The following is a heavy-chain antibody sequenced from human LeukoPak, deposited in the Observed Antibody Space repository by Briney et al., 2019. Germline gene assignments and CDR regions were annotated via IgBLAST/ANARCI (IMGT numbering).Heavy chain of an antibody. D-gene: IGHD2-15*01. CDR3: ASPYCSGVSCYHFDY. CDR2: IGGRDGGT. J-gene: IGHJ4*02. V-gene: IGHV3-23*01. Sequence: PGAPLRLSCAASGFIFSNYAMSWVRQAPGKGLEWVSAIGGRDGGTYYADSVKGRFTVSRDDPKNTLYLQMNTLRVEDTAVYYCASPYCSGVSCYHFDYWGQGTLVTVSS. CDR1: GFIFSNYA.